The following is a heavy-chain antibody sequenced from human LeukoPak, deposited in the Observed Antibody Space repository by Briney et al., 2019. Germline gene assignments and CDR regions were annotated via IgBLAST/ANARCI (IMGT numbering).Heavy chain of an antibody. J-gene: IGHJ6*03. CDR2: ISSSSSYI. V-gene: IGHV3-21*01. CDR3: ARDHSIGWYYYMDV. Sequence: GGSLRLSCAASGFTFSSYSMNWVRQAPGKGLEWVLSISSSSSYIYYADSVKGRFTISRDNAKNSLYLQMNSLRAEDTAVYYCARDHSIGWYYYMDVWGKGTTVTVSS. CDR1: GFTFSSYS. D-gene: IGHD6-19*01.